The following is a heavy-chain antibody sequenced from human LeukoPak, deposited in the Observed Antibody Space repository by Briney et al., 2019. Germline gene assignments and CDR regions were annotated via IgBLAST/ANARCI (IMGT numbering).Heavy chain of an antibody. D-gene: IGHD6-6*01. CDR1: KYSFSNYW. J-gene: IGHJ4*02. Sequence: GESLKISCKGSKYSFSNYWIGWVRQMPGKGLEWMGIIYPGDSDTRYSPSFQGQVTISADKSISTAYLQWSSLKASDTAMYYCARHGGIAARPFPFDYWGQGTLVTVSS. V-gene: IGHV5-51*01. CDR2: IYPGDSDT. CDR3: ARHGGIAARPFPFDY.